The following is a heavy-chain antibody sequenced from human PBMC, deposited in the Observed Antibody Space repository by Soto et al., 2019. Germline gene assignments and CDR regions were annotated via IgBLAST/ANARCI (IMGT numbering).Heavy chain of an antibody. CDR2: ISGSGGST. CDR1: GFTFSSYA. Sequence: PWGSLRLSCSASGFTFSSYAMSWVRQAPGKGLEWVSAISGSGGSTYYADSVKGRFTISRDNSKNTLYLQMNSLRAEDTAVYYCAKDRGYSYGYSAFDIWGQGTMVTVSS. J-gene: IGHJ3*02. D-gene: IGHD5-18*01. CDR3: AKDRGYSYGYSAFDI. V-gene: IGHV3-23*01.